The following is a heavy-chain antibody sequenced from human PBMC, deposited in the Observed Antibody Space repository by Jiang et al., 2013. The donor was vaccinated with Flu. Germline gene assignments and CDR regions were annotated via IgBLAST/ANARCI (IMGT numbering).Heavy chain of an antibody. Sequence: KPTQTLTLTCTFSGFSLDTHSMCVSWIRQPPGKALEWLALIYWDDDKRYSPSLKSRLTVTKDTSKNQVVLTMANMDPVDTATYYCAHKAVTGSFLHWGQGTLVTVSS. J-gene: IGHJ4*02. CDR2: IYWDDDK. CDR3: AHKAVTGSFLH. CDR1: GFSLDTHSMC. V-gene: IGHV2-5*08. D-gene: IGHD6-19*01.